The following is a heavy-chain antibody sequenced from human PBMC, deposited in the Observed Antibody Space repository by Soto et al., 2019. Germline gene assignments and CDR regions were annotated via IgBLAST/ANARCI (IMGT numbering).Heavy chain of an antibody. CDR1: GGTFSSYT. CDR3: AGASYHYDSSLHAFDI. CDR2: IINILGIA. J-gene: IGHJ3*02. Sequence: SVKVSCKASGGTFSSYTISWERQAPGQGPEWMGRIINILGIANYAQKLQGKVTITAEKSTSTAYMELSSLRSEDTVLYYCAGASYHYDSSLHAFDIWGQGTMFTDS. V-gene: IGHV1-69*02. D-gene: IGHD3-22*01.